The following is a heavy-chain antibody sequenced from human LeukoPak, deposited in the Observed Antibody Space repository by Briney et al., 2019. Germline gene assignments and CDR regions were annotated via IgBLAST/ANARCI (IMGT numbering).Heavy chain of an antibody. CDR2: FYNSG. J-gene: IGHJ4*02. CDR1: GGSISSGDSY. CDR3: AREAGGGYSYGV. V-gene: IGHV4-31*03. Sequence: SETLSLTCTVSGGSISSGDSYWSWIRQHLEKGLEWIGYFYNSGYYNPSLKGRGTISVDTSKNQFSLELRSVTPADTAVYYCAREAGGGYSYGVWGQGTLVTVSS. D-gene: IGHD5-18*01.